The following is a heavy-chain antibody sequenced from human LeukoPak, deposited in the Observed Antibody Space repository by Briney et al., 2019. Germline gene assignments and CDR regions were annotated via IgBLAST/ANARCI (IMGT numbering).Heavy chain of an antibody. J-gene: IGHJ4*02. CDR1: GFTFSHYR. V-gene: IGHV3-7*01. Sequence: GGSLRLSCAASGFTFSHYRMTWVRQAPGKGLEWVANIKEDGSTKYYVDSVKGRFTISRDNAKNSVYLQISSLRVEDTAVYYCAGIGYRSSSYDYWGQGTLVTVSS. D-gene: IGHD5-18*01. CDR3: AGIGYRSSSYDY. CDR2: IKEDGSTK.